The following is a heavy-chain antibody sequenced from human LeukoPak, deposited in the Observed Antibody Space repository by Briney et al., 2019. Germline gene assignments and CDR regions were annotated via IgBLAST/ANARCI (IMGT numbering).Heavy chain of an antibody. CDR1: GFTFSNAW. CDR3: TTAPLIAAARAFGGMDV. CDR2: IKSKTDGGTT. J-gene: IGHJ6*02. V-gene: IGHV3-15*01. D-gene: IGHD6-13*01. Sequence: GGSLRLSCAASGFTFSNAWMSWVRQAPGKGLEWVGRIKSKTDGGTTDYAAPVKGRFTISRDDSKNTLYLQMNSLKTEDTAVYYCTTAPLIAAARAFGGMDVWGQGTTVTVSS.